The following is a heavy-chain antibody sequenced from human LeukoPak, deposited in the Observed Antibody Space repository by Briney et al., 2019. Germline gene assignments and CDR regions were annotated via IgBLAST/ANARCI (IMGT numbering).Heavy chain of an antibody. CDR3: VRGSPNSGSQYGY. V-gene: IGHV3-33*01. CDR2: IWHDGSKT. CDR1: GFTFSTYG. J-gene: IGHJ4*02. D-gene: IGHD1-26*01. Sequence: GGSLRLSCAASGFTFSTYGMHWVRQAPGKGLDWVAVIWHDGSKTYYADSVKGRFTISRDNSKNTLYLQMNSLRAEDTAVFHCVRGSPNSGSQYGYWGQGTLVTVSS.